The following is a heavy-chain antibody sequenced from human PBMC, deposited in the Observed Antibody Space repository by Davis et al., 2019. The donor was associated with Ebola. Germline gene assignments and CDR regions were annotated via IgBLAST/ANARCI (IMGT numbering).Heavy chain of an antibody. CDR2: IYYTGST. D-gene: IGHD3-10*01. Sequence: PSETLSLTCIVSNDSISSSSFYWGWIRQPPGRGLEWIGSIYYTGSTSYNPSLRSRVTISVDTSKNQFSLRLGSVTAADTAVYYCARGVWFGELLHSFDFWGQGSLVTVSS. CDR1: NDSISSSSFY. J-gene: IGHJ4*02. CDR3: ARGVWFGELLHSFDF. V-gene: IGHV4-39*07.